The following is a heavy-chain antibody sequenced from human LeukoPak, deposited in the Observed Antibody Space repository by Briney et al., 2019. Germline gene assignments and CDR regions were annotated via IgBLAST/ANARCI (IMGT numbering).Heavy chain of an antibody. CDR2: IYSSGST. CDR3: ARGYGYYFES. Sequence: SETLSLTCTVSGGSISSYYWNWIRQPPGKGLEWIGYIYSSGSTSYNPSLKSRVAISVDTSRNQVSLKLSSVTTADTAVYYCARGYGYYFESWGQGTLVTVSS. D-gene: IGHD5-18*01. V-gene: IGHV4-59*03. J-gene: IGHJ4*02. CDR1: GGSISSYY.